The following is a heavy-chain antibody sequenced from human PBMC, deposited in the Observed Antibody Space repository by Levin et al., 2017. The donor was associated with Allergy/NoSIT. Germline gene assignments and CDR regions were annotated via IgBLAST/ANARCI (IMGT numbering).Heavy chain of an antibody. D-gene: IGHD6-13*01. V-gene: IGHV3-9*01. Sequence: PGGSLRLSCAASGFTFDDYAMHWVRQVPGKGLEWVSDISWNSGTRTYADSVKGRFTISRDNAKSSLFLQMNSLRPEDTALYYCAKDASASAAGNNYFDYWGQGTLVTVSS. CDR3: AKDASASAAGNNYFDY. CDR2: ISWNSGTR. J-gene: IGHJ4*02. CDR1: GFTFDDYA.